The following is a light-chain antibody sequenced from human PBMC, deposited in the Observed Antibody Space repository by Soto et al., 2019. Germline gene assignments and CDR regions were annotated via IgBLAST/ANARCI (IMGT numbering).Light chain of an antibody. CDR2: EGS. Sequence: QSVLTQPASVSGSPGQSITISCTGTSSDVGSYNLVSWYQQHPGKAPNLMIYEGSKRPSGVSNRFSGSKSGNTASLTISGLQAEDEADYYCCSYAGSYVFGTGTKSPS. J-gene: IGLJ1*01. CDR3: CSYAGSYV. CDR1: SSDVGSYNL. V-gene: IGLV2-23*01.